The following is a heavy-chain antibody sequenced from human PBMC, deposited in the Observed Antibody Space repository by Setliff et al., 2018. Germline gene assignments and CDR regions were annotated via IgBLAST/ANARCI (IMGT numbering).Heavy chain of an antibody. Sequence: SLILSCAASGFAFRTYAMSWVRQAPGKGLEWVSDIGGGDGTTYYADSVKGRFTISRDNSKNTLYLQMNSLRAEDTAVYYCAKLPSGYPYNWFDPWGQGTLVTVSS. D-gene: IGHD3-22*01. V-gene: IGHV3-23*01. CDR1: GFAFRTYA. CDR3: AKLPSGYPYNWFDP. CDR2: IGGGDGTT. J-gene: IGHJ5*02.